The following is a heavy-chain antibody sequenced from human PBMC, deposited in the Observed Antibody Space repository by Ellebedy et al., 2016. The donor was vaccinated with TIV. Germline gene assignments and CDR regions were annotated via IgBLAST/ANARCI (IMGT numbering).Heavy chain of an antibody. CDR2: ISAYNDNT. CDR3: ARDRYNDFWSGNYPDSYYYGMDV. Sequence: AASVKVSCKASGYTFASYGISWVRQAPGQGLEWMGWISAYNDNTNYEEKFQGRVTMTTDTSTSTGYMELRSLSSEDTAVYYCARDRYNDFWSGNYPDSYYYGMDVWGQGTTVTVSS. J-gene: IGHJ6*02. CDR1: GYTFASYG. D-gene: IGHD3-3*01. V-gene: IGHV1-18*01.